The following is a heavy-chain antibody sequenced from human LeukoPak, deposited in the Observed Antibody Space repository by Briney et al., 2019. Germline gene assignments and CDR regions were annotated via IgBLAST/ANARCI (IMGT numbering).Heavy chain of an antibody. CDR2: ISAYNGHT. Sequence: ASVKVSCTAPGYTFSNYGISWVRQAPGQGLEWMGWISAYNGHTNYVQKFQGRVTMTTDTSTSTAYMELRSLRSDDTAVYYCARVHRSAPLHFDGWGQGTLVTVSS. CDR1: GYTFSNYG. CDR3: ARVHRSAPLHFDG. D-gene: IGHD1-14*01. V-gene: IGHV1-18*01. J-gene: IGHJ4*02.